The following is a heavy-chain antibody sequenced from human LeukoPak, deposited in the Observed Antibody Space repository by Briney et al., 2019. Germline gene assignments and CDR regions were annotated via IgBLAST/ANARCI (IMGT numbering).Heavy chain of an antibody. CDR3: ARMSYYDRRGDNWFDP. J-gene: IGHJ5*02. CDR2: MNPNSGNT. Sequence: ASVKVSCKASGCTFTSYDINWVRQATGQGLEWMGWMNPNSGNTGYAQKLQGRVTMTRDTSISTAYMELSSLRSEDTAVYYCARMSYYDRRGDNWFDPWGQGTLVIVSS. V-gene: IGHV1-8*01. D-gene: IGHD3-22*01. CDR1: GCTFTSYD.